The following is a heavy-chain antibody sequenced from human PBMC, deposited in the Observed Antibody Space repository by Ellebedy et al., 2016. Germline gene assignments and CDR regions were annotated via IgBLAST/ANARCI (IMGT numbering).Heavy chain of an antibody. Sequence: GGSLRLXCAASGVIVYTNYMTWVRQAPGKGLEWVSAISSGGDTHYADSVKGRFTISSDNSKNTLYLQMNSLRAEDTAVYYCARDLPHNIALHYWGQGTLVTVSS. D-gene: IGHD6-13*01. J-gene: IGHJ4*02. CDR3: ARDLPHNIALHY. V-gene: IGHV3-53*01. CDR2: ISSGGDT. CDR1: GVIVYTNY.